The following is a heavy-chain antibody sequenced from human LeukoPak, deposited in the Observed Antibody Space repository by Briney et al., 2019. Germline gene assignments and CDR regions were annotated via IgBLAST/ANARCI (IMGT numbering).Heavy chain of an antibody. CDR3: ARATRTPGGNWFDP. V-gene: IGHV1-2*02. CDR1: GYTFTGYY. CDR2: INPNSGGT. Sequence: ASVKVSCKASGYTFTGYYMHWVRQAPGQGLEWMGWINPNSGGTNYAQKFQGRVTMTRDTSISTAYMELSSLRSEDTAVYYCARATRTPGGNWFDPWGQGTLVTVSS. J-gene: IGHJ5*02.